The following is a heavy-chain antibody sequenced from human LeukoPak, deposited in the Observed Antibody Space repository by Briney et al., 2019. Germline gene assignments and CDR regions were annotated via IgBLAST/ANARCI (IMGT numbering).Heavy chain of an antibody. V-gene: IGHV3-53*01. Sequence: GGSLRLSCAASGINVSSNYMSWVRQAPGKGLEWVSGIYSSGTTYYADSVRGRFSISRDNFKNTVYLQMNSLRAEDTAVYYCARDGAAGDISYYDYYMDVWGKGTTVTVSS. J-gene: IGHJ6*03. CDR3: ARDGAAGDISYYDYYMDV. CDR1: GINVSSNY. D-gene: IGHD3-10*01. CDR2: IYSSGTT.